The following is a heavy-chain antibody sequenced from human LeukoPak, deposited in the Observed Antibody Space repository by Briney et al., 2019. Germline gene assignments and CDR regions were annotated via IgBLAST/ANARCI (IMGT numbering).Heavy chain of an antibody. J-gene: IGHJ4*02. CDR1: GGSISSGDYY. Sequence: SETLSLTCTVSGGSISSGDYYWSWIRQPPGKGLEWIGSIYYSGSTYYNPSLKSRVTISVDTSKNQFSPNLNSVTAADTAVYFCARDEGSAYPFDYWGQGTLVTVSS. V-gene: IGHV4-39*07. CDR2: IYYSGST. CDR3: ARDEGSAYPFDY. D-gene: IGHD3-22*01.